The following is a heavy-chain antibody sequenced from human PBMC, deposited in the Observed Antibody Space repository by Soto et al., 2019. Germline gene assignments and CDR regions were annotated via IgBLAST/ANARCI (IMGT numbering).Heavy chain of an antibody. D-gene: IGHD3-22*01. V-gene: IGHV4-31*03. CDR2: IYYSGST. CDR3: ARGLHPPAGGYYYSDHYYYGMDV. Sequence: SETLSLTCTVSGASISSGGYYWGWIRQHPGKGLEWIGYIYYSGSTYYNPSLKSRVAISVDTSKNQFSLKLSSVTAADTAVYYCARGLHPPAGGYYYSDHYYYGMDVWGQGTTVTVSS. CDR1: GASISSGGYY. J-gene: IGHJ6*02.